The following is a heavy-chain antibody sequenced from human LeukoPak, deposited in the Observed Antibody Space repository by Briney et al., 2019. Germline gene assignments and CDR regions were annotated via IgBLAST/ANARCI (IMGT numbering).Heavy chain of an antibody. J-gene: IGHJ4*02. CDR3: ARQLLRYFDWLLYDPSPFYFDY. CDR2: IYYSGST. CDR1: GGSISSSSYY. D-gene: IGHD3-9*01. Sequence: SETLSLTCTVSGGSISSSSYYWGWIRQPPGKGLEWIGSIYYSGSTYYNPSLKSRVTISVDTSKNQFSLKLSSVTAADTAVYYCARQLLRYFDWLLYDPSPFYFDYWGQGTLVTVSS. V-gene: IGHV4-39*01.